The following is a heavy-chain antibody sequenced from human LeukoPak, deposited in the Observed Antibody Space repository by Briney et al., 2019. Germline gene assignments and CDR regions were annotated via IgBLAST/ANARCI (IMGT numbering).Heavy chain of an antibody. J-gene: IGHJ6*04. Sequence: SQTLSLICAVSGGSISSGGYSWSWIRQPPGKGLEWIGYIYHSGSTYYNPSLKSRVTISVDRSKNQFSLKLSSVTAADTAVYYCAREGGGDGMDVWGKGTTVTVSS. CDR2: IYHSGST. CDR1: GGSISSGGYS. V-gene: IGHV4-30-2*01. CDR3: AREGGGDGMDV.